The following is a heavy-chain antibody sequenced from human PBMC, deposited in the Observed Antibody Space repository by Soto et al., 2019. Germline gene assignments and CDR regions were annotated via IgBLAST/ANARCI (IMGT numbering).Heavy chain of an antibody. J-gene: IGHJ4*02. CDR3: ARGPRVSSTGTGAH. D-gene: IGHD1-1*01. CDR2: ISDDGSTA. CDR1: GFAVSAYS. Sequence: PGGSLRLSCSASGFAVSAYSLTWVRQGPGKGLTWVSRISDDGSTATYADSVKGRFVISRDNAKNSLYLEMNTLRADDSGLYYCARGPRVSSTGTGAHWGRGTLVTVSS. V-gene: IGHV3-74*01.